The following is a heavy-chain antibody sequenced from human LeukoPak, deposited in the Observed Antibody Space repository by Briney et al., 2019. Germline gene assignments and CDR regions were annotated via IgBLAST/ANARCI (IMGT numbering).Heavy chain of an antibody. Sequence: SVKVSCKASGGTFSSYAISWVRQAPGQGLEWMGRIIPILGIANYAQKFQGRVTITADKSTSTAYMELSSLRSEDTAVYYCARERPAYNWNDGRDFDYWGQGTLVTVSS. J-gene: IGHJ4*02. CDR1: GGTFSSYA. CDR2: IIPILGIA. V-gene: IGHV1-69*04. D-gene: IGHD1-20*01. CDR3: ARERPAYNWNDGRDFDY.